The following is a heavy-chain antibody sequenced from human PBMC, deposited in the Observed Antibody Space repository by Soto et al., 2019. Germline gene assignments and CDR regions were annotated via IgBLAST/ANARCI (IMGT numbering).Heavy chain of an antibody. D-gene: IGHD3-10*01. CDR2: IYYSGST. CDR3: VRDMRFGELSLPYYGMDV. Sequence: QVQLQESGPGLVKPSQTLSLTCTVSGGSISSGGYYWSWIRQHPGKGLEWIGYIYYSGSTYYNPSLKSRVTISVDTSKNQCSLKLSSVTAADTAVYYCVRDMRFGELSLPYYGMDVWGQGTTVTVSS. CDR1: GGSISSGGYY. V-gene: IGHV4-31*03. J-gene: IGHJ6*02.